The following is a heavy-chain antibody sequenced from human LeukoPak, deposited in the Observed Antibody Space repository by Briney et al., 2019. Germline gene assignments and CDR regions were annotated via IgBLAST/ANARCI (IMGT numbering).Heavy chain of an antibody. CDR2: IYYSGST. D-gene: IGHD5-18*01. V-gene: IGHV4-59*12. J-gene: IGHJ4*02. CDR3: ARGQTDTAMDNTIDY. CDR1: GGSISSYY. Sequence: SETLSLTCTVSGGSISSYYWSWIRQPPGKGLEWIGYIYYSGSTNYNPSLKSRVTISVDTSKNQFSLKLSSVTAADTAVYYCARGQTDTAMDNTIDYWGQGTLVTVSS.